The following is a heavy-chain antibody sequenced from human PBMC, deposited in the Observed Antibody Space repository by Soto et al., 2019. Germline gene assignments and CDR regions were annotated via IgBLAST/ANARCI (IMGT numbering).Heavy chain of an antibody. V-gene: IGHV3-30-3*01. CDR1: GFTFSSYA. J-gene: IGHJ5*02. CDR2: ISYDGSNK. Sequence: PGGSLRLSCAASGFTFSSYAMHWVRQAPGKGLEWVAVISYDGSNKYYADSVKGRFTISRDNSKNTLYLQMNSLRAEDTAVYYCARDTFDYDGGNWFDPWGQGTLVTVSS. D-gene: IGHD3-9*01. CDR3: ARDTFDYDGGNWFDP.